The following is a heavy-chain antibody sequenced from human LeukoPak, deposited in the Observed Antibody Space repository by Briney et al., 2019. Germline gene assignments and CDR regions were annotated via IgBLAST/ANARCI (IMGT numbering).Heavy chain of an antibody. V-gene: IGHV3-20*04. Sequence: GGSLRLSCAASGFTFDDYGISWVRQAPGKGLEWVSGINWNGGSTGYADSVKGRFTISRDNAKNSLYLQMNSLRAEDTALYYCARSGMELELLGAFDIWGQGTMVTVSS. D-gene: IGHD1-7*01. CDR1: GFTFDDYG. CDR2: INWNGGST. J-gene: IGHJ3*02. CDR3: ARSGMELELLGAFDI.